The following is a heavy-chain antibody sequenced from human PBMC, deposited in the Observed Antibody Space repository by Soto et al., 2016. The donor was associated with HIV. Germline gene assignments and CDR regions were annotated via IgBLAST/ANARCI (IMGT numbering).Heavy chain of an antibody. CDR2: IIPILGIA. V-gene: IGHV1-69*10. CDR1: GGTFSSYA. Sequence: SGGTFSSYAISWVRQAPGQGLEWMGGIIPILGIANYAQKFQGRVTITADKSTSTAYMELSSLRSEDTAVYYCARDEERFGEIYWGQGTLVTVSS. CDR3: ARDEERFGEIY. D-gene: IGHD3-10*01. J-gene: IGHJ4*02.